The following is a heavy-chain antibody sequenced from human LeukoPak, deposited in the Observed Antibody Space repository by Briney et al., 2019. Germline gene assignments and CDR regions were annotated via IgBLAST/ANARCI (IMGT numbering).Heavy chain of an antibody. CDR2: IGASGGST. Sequence: PGGSLRLSCATSGFTFSSYAMSWVRQAPGKGLEWVSGIGASGGSTYYADSVKGRFTISRDNSKNTLYLQMNSLRTEDTAVYYCAKAEGYDILTGHDYWGQGTLVTVSS. J-gene: IGHJ4*02. V-gene: IGHV3-23*01. CDR3: AKAEGYDILTGHDY. CDR1: GFTFSSYA. D-gene: IGHD3-9*01.